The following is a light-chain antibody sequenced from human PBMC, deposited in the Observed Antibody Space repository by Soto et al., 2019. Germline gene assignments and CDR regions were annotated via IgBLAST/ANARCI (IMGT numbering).Light chain of an antibody. CDR2: GVS. J-gene: IGKJ4*01. CDR1: QSVSSTY. Sequence: DIVLTQSPGTLFLSPGERATRSCRASQSVSSTYLAWYQQKPGQAPRLLIYGVSSRATGIPDRFSGSGSGTDFTLTINRLEPDDFAVYYCQQYGGSPLTFGGGTKVDIK. V-gene: IGKV3-20*01. CDR3: QQYGGSPLT.